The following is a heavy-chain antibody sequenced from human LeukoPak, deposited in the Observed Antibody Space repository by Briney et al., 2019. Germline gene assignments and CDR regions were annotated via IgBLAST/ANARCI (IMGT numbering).Heavy chain of an antibody. V-gene: IGHV3-30*02. Sequence: GGSLRLSCAASGFTFSSYGMHWVRQAPGKGLEWVAFIRYDGSNKYYADSVKGRFTISRDNSKNTLYLQMNSLRAEDTAVYYCAKPGIAARPDPDWWGQGTLVTVSS. CDR3: AKPGIAARPDPDW. J-gene: IGHJ4*02. CDR2: IRYDGSNK. D-gene: IGHD6-6*01. CDR1: GFTFSSYG.